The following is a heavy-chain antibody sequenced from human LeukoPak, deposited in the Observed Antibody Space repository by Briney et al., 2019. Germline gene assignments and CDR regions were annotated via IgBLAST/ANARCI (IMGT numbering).Heavy chain of an antibody. CDR3: ARAVLYYYSSGYPLCWFDP. CDR1: GYTFTSYY. J-gene: IGHJ5*02. D-gene: IGHD3-22*01. Sequence: ASVKVSCKASGYTFTSYYMYWVRQAPGQGLEWMGIINPIGGSTSYAQKFQGRVTMTRDMSTSTVYMELSSLRSEDTAVYYCARAVLYYYSSGYPLCWFDPWGQGPLVTVSS. V-gene: IGHV1-46*01. CDR2: INPIGGST.